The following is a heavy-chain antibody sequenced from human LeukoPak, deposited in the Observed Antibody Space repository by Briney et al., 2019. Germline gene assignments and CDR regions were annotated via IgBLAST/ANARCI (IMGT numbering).Heavy chain of an antibody. D-gene: IGHD1-26*01. CDR1: GGSISSSSYY. CDR2: IYYSGST. CDR3: ASSSSGSYGNYFDY. J-gene: IGHJ4*02. Sequence: SETLSLTCTVSGGSISSSSYYWGWIRQPPGKGLEWIGSIYYSGSTYYDPSLKSRVTISVDTSKDQFSLKLSSVTAADTAVYYCASSSSGSYGNYFDYWGQGTLVTVSS. V-gene: IGHV4-39*01.